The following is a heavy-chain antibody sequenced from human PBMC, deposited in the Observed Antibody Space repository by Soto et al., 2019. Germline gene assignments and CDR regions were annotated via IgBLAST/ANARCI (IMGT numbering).Heavy chain of an antibody. J-gene: IGHJ4*02. CDR1: GGTFSSYA. CDR3: ARGRNYDILNGYYSKYYFDY. Sequence: SVKVSCKASGGTFSSYAISWVRQAPGQGLEWMGGIIPILGTANYAQKFQGRVTITADESTSTAYMELSSLRSEDTAVYYCARGRNYDILNGYYSKYYFDYWGPGTVVTVYS. CDR2: IIPILGTA. D-gene: IGHD3-9*01. V-gene: IGHV1-69*13.